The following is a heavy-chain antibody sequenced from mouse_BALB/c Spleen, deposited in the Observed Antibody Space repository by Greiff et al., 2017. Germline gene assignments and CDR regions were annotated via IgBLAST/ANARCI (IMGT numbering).Heavy chain of an antibody. Sequence: VQLQESGPGLVQPSQSLSITCTVSGFSLTSYGVHWVRQSPGKGLEWLGVIWSGGSTDYNAAFISRLSISKDNSKSQVFFKMNSLQANDTAIYYCARNSLYYYGSTLYAMDYWGQGTSVTVSS. CDR1: GFSLTSYG. CDR2: IWSGGST. CDR3: ARNSLYYYGSTLYAMDY. V-gene: IGHV2-2*02. J-gene: IGHJ4*01. D-gene: IGHD1-1*01.